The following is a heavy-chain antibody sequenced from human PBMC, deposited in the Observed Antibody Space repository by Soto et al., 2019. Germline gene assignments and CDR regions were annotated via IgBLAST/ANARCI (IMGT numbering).Heavy chain of an antibody. V-gene: IGHV3-23*04. CDR1: GFTFSSYA. J-gene: IGHJ4*02. D-gene: IGHD2-15*01. CDR3: AKDRDCSGGSCHYSVAWFDY. CDR2: ISGSGGST. Sequence: EVQLVESGGGSVQPGGSLRLSCAASGFTFSSYAMSWVRQAPGKGLEWVSAISGSGGSTYYADSVKGRFTISRDNSKNTLYLQMNSLRAEDTAVYYCAKDRDCSGGSCHYSVAWFDYWGLGTLVTVSS.